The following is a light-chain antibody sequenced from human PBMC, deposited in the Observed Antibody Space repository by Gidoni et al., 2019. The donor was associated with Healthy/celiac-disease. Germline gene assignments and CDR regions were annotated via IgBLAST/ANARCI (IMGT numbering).Light chain of an antibody. J-gene: IGKJ2*01. CDR2: GAS. CDR1: KSVSSSY. Sequence: EIVLTQPPGTLSLSPGERATLSCRASKSVSSSYLAWYQQKPGQAPRLLIYGASSRATGIPDRFSGSGSGTDFTLTISRLEPEDFAVYYCQQYGSSPYTFGQGTKLEIK. CDR3: QQYGSSPYT. V-gene: IGKV3-20*01.